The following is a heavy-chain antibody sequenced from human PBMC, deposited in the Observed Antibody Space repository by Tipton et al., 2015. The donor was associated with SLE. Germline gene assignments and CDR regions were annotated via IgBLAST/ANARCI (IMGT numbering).Heavy chain of an antibody. Sequence: QLVQSGAEVKKPGASVKVSCKASGYTFTSYYMHWVRQAPGQGLEWMGIINPSGGSTSYAQKFQGRVTMTRDTSTSTVYMELSSLRSEDTAVYYCASNSGSHGGFDYWGQGTLVTVSS. CDR2: INPSGGST. V-gene: IGHV1-46*01. CDR1: GYTFTSYY. D-gene: IGHD1-26*01. J-gene: IGHJ4*02. CDR3: ASNSGSHGGFDY.